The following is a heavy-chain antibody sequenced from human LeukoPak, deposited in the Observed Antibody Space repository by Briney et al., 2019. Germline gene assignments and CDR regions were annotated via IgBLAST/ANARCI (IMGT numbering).Heavy chain of an antibody. CDR1: GGSISSYY. J-gene: IGHJ4*02. Sequence: SETLSLTCTVSGGSISSYYWSWIRQPAGKGLEWIGRIYTSGSTNYNPSLKRRVTMSVDTSKNHFSLKLSSVTAADTAVYYCARCTTGRTFGSLREIKRSREIDYWGQGTLVTVSS. D-gene: IGHD1-1*01. CDR2: IYTSGST. CDR3: ARCTTGRTFGSLREIKRSREIDY. V-gene: IGHV4-4*07.